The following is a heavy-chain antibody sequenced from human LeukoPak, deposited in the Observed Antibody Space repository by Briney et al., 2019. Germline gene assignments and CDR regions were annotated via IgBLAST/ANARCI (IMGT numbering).Heavy chain of an antibody. CDR3: ARDLLRGCSSTSCYY. J-gene: IGHJ4*02. CDR1: GFTFSSYS. CDR2: ISSSSSTI. D-gene: IGHD2-2*01. Sequence: GSLRLSCSASGFTFSSYSMNWVRQAPGKGLEWVSYISSSSSTIYYAASVKGRFTISRDNAKNSLYLQMNSLRAEDTAVYYCARDLLRGCSSTSCYYWGQGTLVTVSS. V-gene: IGHV3-48*04.